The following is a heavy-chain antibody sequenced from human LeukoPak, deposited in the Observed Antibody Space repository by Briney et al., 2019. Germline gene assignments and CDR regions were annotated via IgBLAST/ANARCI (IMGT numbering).Heavy chain of an antibody. CDR3: AKDEGPHDYGDYDTPFMDV. CDR2: IRYDGSNK. D-gene: IGHD4-17*01. J-gene: IGHJ6*03. V-gene: IGHV3-30*02. Sequence: GGSLRLSCAASGFTFSSYGMHWVRQAPGKGLEWVAFIRYDGSNKYYADSVKGRFTISRDNSKNTLYLQMNSLRAEDTAVYYCAKDEGPHDYGDYDTPFMDVWGKGTTVTISS. CDR1: GFTFSSYG.